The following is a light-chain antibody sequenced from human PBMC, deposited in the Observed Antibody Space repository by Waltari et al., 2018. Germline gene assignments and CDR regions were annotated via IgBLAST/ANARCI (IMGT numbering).Light chain of an antibody. CDR2: DAS. CDR3: QQYDTLPPS. Sequence: DIQMTQSPSSLSASVGDRVTITCQATQDINNFLNWYQQKPGSAPSPLIYDASNLETGVTSRFSGSGSWTHFTLTISSLQTEDSATYYCQQYDTLPPSFGGGTKVEI. V-gene: IGKV1-33*01. CDR1: QDINNF. J-gene: IGKJ4*01.